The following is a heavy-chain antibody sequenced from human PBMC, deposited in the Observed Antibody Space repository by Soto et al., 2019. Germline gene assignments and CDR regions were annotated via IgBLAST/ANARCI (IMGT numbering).Heavy chain of an antibody. CDR2: IDNNGVT. D-gene: IGHD2-15*01. CDR3: GKILVGATGHTDADS. V-gene: IGHV4-39*01. Sequence: VSLTCIVSGGSVYSNGHYWGWIRQPPGKGLEWIGSIDNNGVTNYNSSLKSRVTISRDTSKNQFSLRLTSVTAADTAVYYCGKILVGATGHTDADSWGPGTLLTVSS. J-gene: IGHJ4*02. CDR1: GGSVYSNGHY.